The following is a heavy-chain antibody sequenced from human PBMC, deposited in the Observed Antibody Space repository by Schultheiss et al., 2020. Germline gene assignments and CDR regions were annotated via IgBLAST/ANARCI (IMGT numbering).Heavy chain of an antibody. Sequence: GGSLRLSCAASGFTFSSYWMSWIRQAPGEGLEWVSYITSSGSTKYYADSVKGRFTISRDNAKKSLYLQMDSLRAEDTAVYYCARSGVGATLEYWGQGTLVTVSS. CDR1: GFTFSSYW. J-gene: IGHJ4*02. CDR3: ARSGVGATLEY. D-gene: IGHD1-26*01. V-gene: IGHV3-11*01. CDR2: ITSSGSTK.